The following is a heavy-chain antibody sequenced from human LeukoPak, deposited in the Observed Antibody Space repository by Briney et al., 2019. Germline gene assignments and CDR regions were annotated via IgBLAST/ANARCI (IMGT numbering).Heavy chain of an antibody. CDR1: GGSISSYY. D-gene: IGHD3-22*01. CDR2: IYYSGST. V-gene: IGHV4-39*07. CDR3: ARVKDYYDSSGSSDAFDI. J-gene: IGHJ3*02. Sequence: SETLSLTCTVSGGSISSYYWGWIRQPPGKGLEWIGSIYYSGSTYYNPSLKSRVTISVDTSKNQFSLKLSSVTAADTAVYYCARVKDYYDSSGSSDAFDIWGQGTMVTVSS.